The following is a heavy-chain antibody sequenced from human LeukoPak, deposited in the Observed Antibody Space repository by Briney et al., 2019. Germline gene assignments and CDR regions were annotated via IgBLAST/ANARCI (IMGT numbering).Heavy chain of an antibody. V-gene: IGHV3-30*03. CDR2: ISYDGSNK. Sequence: GRSLRLSCAASGFTFSSYGMHWVRQAPGKGLEWVAVISYDGSNKYYADSVRGRFTISRDNSKNTLYLQMNSLRAEDTAVYYCARDPIVVVPAATTYYFDYWGQGTLVTVSS. J-gene: IGHJ4*02. D-gene: IGHD2-2*01. CDR1: GFTFSSYG. CDR3: ARDPIVVVPAATTYYFDY.